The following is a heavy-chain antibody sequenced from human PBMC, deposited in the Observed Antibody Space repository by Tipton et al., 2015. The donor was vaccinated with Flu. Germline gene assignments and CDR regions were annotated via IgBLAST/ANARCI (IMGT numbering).Heavy chain of an antibody. CDR3: ARERRVDYYDSNGYYFLFDY. D-gene: IGHD3-22*01. CDR1: GGTFSSYA. J-gene: IGHJ4*02. Sequence: QLVQSGAEVKKPGSSVKVSCKASGGTFSSYAISWVRQAPGQGLEWMGVIIRIFCTANYAQKLQGRVTITADESTSTAYMELSSLRSEDTAMYYCARERRVDYYDSNGYYFLFDYWGQGTLVTVSS. V-gene: IGHV1-69*01. CDR2: IIRIFCTA.